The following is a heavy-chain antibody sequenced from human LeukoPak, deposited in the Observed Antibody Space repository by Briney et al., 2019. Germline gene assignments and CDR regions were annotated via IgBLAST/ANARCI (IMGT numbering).Heavy chain of an antibody. CDR2: INHSGSA. Sequence: SETLSLTCTVSGGSIGSYYWSWIRQPPGKGLEWIGEINHSGSANYNPSLKSRVTISLDMSENQFSLKLTSVTAADTAVYYCARGQGTVTTHWGQGTLVTVSS. D-gene: IGHD4-17*01. J-gene: IGHJ4*02. CDR1: GGSIGSYY. V-gene: IGHV4-34*01. CDR3: ARGQGTVTTH.